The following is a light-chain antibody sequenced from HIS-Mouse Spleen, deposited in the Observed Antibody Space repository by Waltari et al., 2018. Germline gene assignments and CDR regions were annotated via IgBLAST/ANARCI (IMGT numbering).Light chain of an antibody. CDR1: QSVSSY. CDR2: DAS. Sequence: EIVLTQSPATLSLSPGERPTLYCRASQSVSSYFPWYQQKPGQAPRLLIYDASNRATGIPARCSGSGSGTDFTLTISSLEPEDFAVYYCQQRSNWLTFGGGTKVEIK. V-gene: IGKV3-11*01. J-gene: IGKJ4*01. CDR3: QQRSNWLT.